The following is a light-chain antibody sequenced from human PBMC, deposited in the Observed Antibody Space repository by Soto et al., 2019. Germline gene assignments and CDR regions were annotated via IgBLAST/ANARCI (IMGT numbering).Light chain of an antibody. J-gene: IGLJ3*02. CDR2: GNS. CDR3: QSCHSSLRGWV. V-gene: IGLV1-40*01. Sequence: QSVLTQPPSVSGAPGQRVTISCTGSSSNIGAGYDVHWYQQLPGTAPKLLIYGNSNRPSGVPDRFSGSKSGTSASLAITGLQAEDEADYFRQSCHSSLRGWVFGGGTRLTV. CDR1: SSNIGAGYD.